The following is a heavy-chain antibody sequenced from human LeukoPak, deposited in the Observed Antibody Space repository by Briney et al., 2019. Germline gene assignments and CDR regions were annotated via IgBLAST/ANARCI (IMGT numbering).Heavy chain of an antibody. J-gene: IGHJ4*02. Sequence: SETLSLTCAVYGGSFSGYYWSWIRQPPGKGLEWIGEINHSGSTNYNPSLKSRVTISVDTSKNQFSLKLSSVTAADTAVYYCARGPLGSSWYVGYYFDYWGQGTLVTVSS. CDR2: INHSGST. CDR3: ARGPLGSSWYVGYYFDY. V-gene: IGHV4-34*01. D-gene: IGHD6-13*01. CDR1: GGSFSGYY.